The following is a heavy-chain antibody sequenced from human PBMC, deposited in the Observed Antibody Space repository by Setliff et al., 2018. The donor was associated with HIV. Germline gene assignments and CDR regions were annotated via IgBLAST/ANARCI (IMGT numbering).Heavy chain of an antibody. Sequence: PSETLSLTCTVSGGSMTTDGFYWSWIRQPPGKGLDYIGKISDTGSTNYHPSLRGRVAMSVDTSKSQFSLRLTSVTVADTAVYYCARVNGWPYYFDFWGPGTLVTVPQ. V-gene: IGHV4-61*08. CDR2: ISDTGST. J-gene: IGHJ4*02. CDR1: GGSMTTDGFY. D-gene: IGHD6-19*01. CDR3: ARVNGWPYYFDF.